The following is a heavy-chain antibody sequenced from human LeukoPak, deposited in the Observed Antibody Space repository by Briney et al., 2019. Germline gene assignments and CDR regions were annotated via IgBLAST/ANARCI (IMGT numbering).Heavy chain of an antibody. V-gene: IGHV1-8*03. CDR2: MNPNSGNT. CDR3: ARVLTHYGGKEYFDY. CDR1: GYTFTSYD. D-gene: IGHD4-23*01. J-gene: IGHJ4*02. Sequence: ASVKVSCKASGYTFTSYDINWVRQATGQGLEWMGWMNPNSGNTGYAQKFQGRVTITRNTSISTAYMELSSLRSEDTAVYYCARVLTHYGGKEYFDYWGQGTLVTVSS.